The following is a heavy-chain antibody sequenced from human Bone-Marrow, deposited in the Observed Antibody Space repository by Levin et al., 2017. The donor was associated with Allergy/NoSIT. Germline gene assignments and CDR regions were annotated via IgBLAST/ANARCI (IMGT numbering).Heavy chain of an antibody. CDR3: AREDTAMASFDY. CDR1: GFTFSSYG. V-gene: IGHV3-33*01. J-gene: IGHJ4*02. CDR2: IWYDGSNK. Sequence: GESLKISCAASGFTFSSYGMHWVRQAPGKGLEWVAVIWYDGSNKYYADSVKGRFTISRDNSKNTLYLQMNSLRAEDTAVYYCAREDTAMASFDYWGQGTLVTVSS. D-gene: IGHD5-18*01.